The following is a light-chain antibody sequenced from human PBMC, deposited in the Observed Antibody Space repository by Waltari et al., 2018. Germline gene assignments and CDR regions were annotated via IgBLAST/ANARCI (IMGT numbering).Light chain of an antibody. CDR2: VNSDGSH. J-gene: IGLJ3*02. CDR3: QTGGHGTWV. CDR1: SGPSSNV. V-gene: IGLV4-69*01. Sequence: QLVVTQSPSASASLGASVKLTCTLSSGPSSNVIAWLQQHPERGPRYFMKVNSDGSHSKGDEIPDRFSGSRSGAERYLTISNRQSEDEADYYCQTGGHGTWVFGGGTKLTVL.